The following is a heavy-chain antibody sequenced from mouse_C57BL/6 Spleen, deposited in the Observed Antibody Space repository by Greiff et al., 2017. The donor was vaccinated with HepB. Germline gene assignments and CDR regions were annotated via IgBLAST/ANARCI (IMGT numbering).Heavy chain of an antibody. J-gene: IGHJ2*01. CDR2: IHPNSGST. CDR3: ARSRDGYLY. V-gene: IGHV1-64*01. CDR1: GYTFTSYW. D-gene: IGHD2-3*01. Sequence: QVQLQHSGAELVKPGASVKLSCKASGYTFTSYWMHWVKQRPGQGLEWIGMIHPNSGSTNYNEKFKSKATLTVDKSSSTAYMQLSSLTSEDSAVYYCARSRDGYLYWGQGTTLTVSS.